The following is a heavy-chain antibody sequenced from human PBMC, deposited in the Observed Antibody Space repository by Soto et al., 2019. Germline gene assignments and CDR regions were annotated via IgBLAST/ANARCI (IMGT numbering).Heavy chain of an antibody. CDR1: GYTFTSYG. J-gene: IGHJ4*02. V-gene: IGHV1-18*01. Sequence: QVQLVQSGAEVKKPGASVKVSCKPSGYTFTSYGITWVRQAPGQGLEWMGWISAYNGNTNYAQKFQGRVTMTTDTYTSTDYMELRSLGSEDTAVYYCASGWFVEFVYQFYYWGQGTLVTVFS. D-gene: IGHD3-10*01. CDR3: ASGWFVEFVYQFYY. CDR2: ISAYNGNT.